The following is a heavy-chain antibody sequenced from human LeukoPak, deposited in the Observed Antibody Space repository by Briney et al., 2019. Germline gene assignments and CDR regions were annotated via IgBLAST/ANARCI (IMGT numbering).Heavy chain of an antibody. Sequence: GGSLRLSCAASGFTFSSQWMGWVRQAPGKGLEWVANVNQGGTEKFYVDSVKGRFTISRDNAENSLYLQMNSLRVEDTAVYYCAKDMRHTDYWGQGTLVTVSS. CDR3: AKDMRHTDY. V-gene: IGHV3-7*01. D-gene: IGHD2-21*01. CDR2: VNQGGTEK. J-gene: IGHJ4*02. CDR1: GFTFSSQW.